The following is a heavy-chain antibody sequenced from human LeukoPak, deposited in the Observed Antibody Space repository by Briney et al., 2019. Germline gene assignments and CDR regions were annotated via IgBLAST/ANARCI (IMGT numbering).Heavy chain of an antibody. CDR1: GFTFSSYG. D-gene: IGHD5-18*01. CDR3: AKSEGEKGWTPHWIRGYSYGYGLFDY. J-gene: IGHJ4*02. CDR2: ISYDGSNK. V-gene: IGHV3-30*18. Sequence: PGGSLRLSCAASGFTFSSYGMHWVRQAPGKGLEWVAVISYDGSNKYYADSVKGRFTISRDNSKNTLYLQMNSLRAEDTAVYYCAKSEGEKGWTPHWIRGYSYGYGLFDYWGQGTLVTVSS.